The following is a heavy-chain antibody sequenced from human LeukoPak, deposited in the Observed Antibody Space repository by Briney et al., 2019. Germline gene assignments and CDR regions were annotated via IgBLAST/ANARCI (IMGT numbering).Heavy chain of an antibody. J-gene: IGHJ5*01. V-gene: IGHV3-30*02. CDR3: AKDRARKGGFDS. CDR1: GFSPTTYG. CDR2: MRSDGTSK. D-gene: IGHD3-10*01. Sequence: PRGSLRLSCVAPGFSPTTYGMLSVRQTPGKSLQWVAFMRSDGTSKYYRDSVEGRFTISRDNSQSTHYLLMNSLSAQNTRIYICAKDRARKGGFDSWGQGTPVTVSS.